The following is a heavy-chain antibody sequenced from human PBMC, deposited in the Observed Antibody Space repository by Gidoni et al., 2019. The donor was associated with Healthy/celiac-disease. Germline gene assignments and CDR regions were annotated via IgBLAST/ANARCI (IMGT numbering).Heavy chain of an antibody. CDR2: INHSGST. J-gene: IGHJ6*02. V-gene: IGHV4-34*01. D-gene: IGHD3-16*01. Sequence: QVQLQQWGAGLLTPSETLSLTCAVYGGSFSGYYWSWIRQPPGKGLEWIGEINHSGSTNYNPSLKSRVTISVGTSKSQFSLKLSAVTAADAAVYYCARGRRIGGWYYGMDVWGQGTTVTVSS. CDR1: GGSFSGYY. CDR3: ARGRRIGGWYYGMDV.